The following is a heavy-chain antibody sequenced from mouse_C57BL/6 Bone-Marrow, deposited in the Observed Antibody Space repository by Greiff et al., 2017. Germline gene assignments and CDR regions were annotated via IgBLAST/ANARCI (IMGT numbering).Heavy chain of an antibody. CDR3: ARTLLRPYYFDY. V-gene: IGHV1-81*01. CDR1: GYTFTSYG. Sequence: VQLQESGAELARPGASVKLSCKASGYTFTSYGISWVKQRTGQGLEWIGEIYPRSGNTYYNEKFKGKATLTADKSSSTAYMELRSLTSEDSAVYFCARTLLRPYYFDYWGQGTTLTVSS. CDR2: IYPRSGNT. D-gene: IGHD1-2*01. J-gene: IGHJ2*01.